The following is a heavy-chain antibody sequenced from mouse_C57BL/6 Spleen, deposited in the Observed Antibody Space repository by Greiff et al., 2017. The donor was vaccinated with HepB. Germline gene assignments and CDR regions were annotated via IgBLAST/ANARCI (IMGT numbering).Heavy chain of an antibody. CDR1: GYSFTDYN. CDR3: ARSGYDEGTGDYYAMDY. D-gene: IGHD2-2*01. Sequence: VQLKQSGPELVKPGASVKISCKASGYSFTDYNMNWVKQSNGKSLEWIGVINPNHGTTSYNQKFKGKATLTVDQSSSTAYMQLNSLTSEDSAVYYCARSGYDEGTGDYYAMDYWGQGTSVTVSS. CDR2: INPNHGTT. V-gene: IGHV1-39*01. J-gene: IGHJ4*01.